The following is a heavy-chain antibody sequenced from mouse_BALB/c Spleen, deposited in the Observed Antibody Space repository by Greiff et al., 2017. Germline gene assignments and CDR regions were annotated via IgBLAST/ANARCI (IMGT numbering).Heavy chain of an antibody. D-gene: IGHD6-1*01. CDR1: GYTFTDYE. CDR3: TRGQGGWFAY. Sequence: SGAELVRPGASVTLSCKASGYTFTDYEMHWVKQTPVHGLEWIGAIDPETGGTAYNQKFKGKATLTADKSSSTAYMELRSLTSEDSAVYYCTRGQGGWFAYWGQGTLVTVSA. J-gene: IGHJ3*01. V-gene: IGHV1-15*01. CDR2: IDPETGGT.